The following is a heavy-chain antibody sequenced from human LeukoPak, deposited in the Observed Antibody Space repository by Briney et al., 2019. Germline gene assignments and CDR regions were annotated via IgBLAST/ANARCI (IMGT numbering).Heavy chain of an antibody. CDR3: AREHGSGSYHMGSFDY. J-gene: IGHJ4*02. CDR2: IKQDGSEK. Sequence: GGSLRLSCAASGFTFSSYWMSWVRQAPGKGLEWVANIKQDGSEKYYVDSVKGRFTISRDNAKNSLYLQMNSLRAEDTAVYYCAREHGSGSYHMGSFDYWGQGTLVTVSS. D-gene: IGHD3-10*01. V-gene: IGHV3-7*01. CDR1: GFTFSSYW.